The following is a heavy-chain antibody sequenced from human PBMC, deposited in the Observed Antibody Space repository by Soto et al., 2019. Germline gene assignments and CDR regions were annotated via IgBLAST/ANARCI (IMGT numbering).Heavy chain of an antibody. CDR2: IIPIFGTA. V-gene: IGHV1-69*13. CDR3: AGGAHDCSSTSCYLLYFDY. D-gene: IGHD2-2*01. J-gene: IGHJ4*02. CDR1: GGTFSSYA. Sequence: SVKVSCKASGGTFSSYAISWVRQAPGQGLEWMGGIIPIFGTANYAQKFQGRVTITADESTSTAYMELSSLRSEDTAVYYCAGGAHDCSSTSCYLLYFDYWGQGTLVTVSS.